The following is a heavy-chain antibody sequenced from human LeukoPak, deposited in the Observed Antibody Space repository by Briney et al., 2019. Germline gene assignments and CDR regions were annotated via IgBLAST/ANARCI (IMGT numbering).Heavy chain of an antibody. CDR1: GFTVSSNY. CDR2: IYSGGST. CDR3: ARDPYSGNYGDYYYYYMDV. J-gene: IGHJ6*03. V-gene: IGHV3-66*01. Sequence: QSGGSLRLSCAASGFTVSSNYMSWVRQAPGKGLEWVSVIYSGGSTYYADSVKGRFTISRDNSKNTLYLQMNSLRDEDTAVYYCARDPYSGNYGDYYYYYMDVWGKGTTVTISS. D-gene: IGHD1-26*01.